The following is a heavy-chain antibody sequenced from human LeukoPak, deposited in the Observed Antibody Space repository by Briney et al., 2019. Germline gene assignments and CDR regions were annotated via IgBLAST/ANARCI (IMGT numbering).Heavy chain of an antibody. CDR2: IYWNDDK. V-gene: IGHV2-5*01. Sequence: VSGPTLVKPTQTLTLTCTFSGFSLSTSGVGVGWIRQPPGKALEWLAVIYWNDDKRYSPVLKSRLTITKDTSKNQVVLTMTNMDPVDTATYYCAHRGDITMVRGASPIRGWFDPWGQGTLVTVSS. CDR3: AHRGDITMVRGASPIRGWFDP. CDR1: GFSLSTSGVG. J-gene: IGHJ5*02. D-gene: IGHD3-10*01.